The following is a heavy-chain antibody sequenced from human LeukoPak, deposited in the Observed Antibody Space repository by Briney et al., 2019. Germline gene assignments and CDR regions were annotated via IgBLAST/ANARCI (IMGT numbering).Heavy chain of an antibody. CDR3: ATKQWLAPPPDS. CDR2: INTDGTVT. D-gene: IGHD6-19*01. J-gene: IGHJ4*02. V-gene: IGHV3-74*01. CDR1: GFTFSKYW. Sequence: GGSLRPSRAASGFTFSKYWMLWVRQAPGKGLESVSRINTDGTVTTYADSVKGRFTVSRDNADNTMFLQMNSVRDEDTAVYYCATKQWLAPPPDSWGQGTPVTVSS.